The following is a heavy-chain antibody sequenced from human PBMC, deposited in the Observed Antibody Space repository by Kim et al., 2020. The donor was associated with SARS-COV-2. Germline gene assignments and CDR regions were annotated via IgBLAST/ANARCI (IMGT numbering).Heavy chain of an antibody. CDR3: SASLSHAPRRFRVRSDP. J-gene: IGHJ5*02. CDR2: IYHSGTT. Sequence: SETLSLTCAVYGGSFSGYYWSWIRQPPGKGLEWIGEIYHSGTTKNNPSPKSRVTTFLDTATNQSLLKLSSVTAADTAAFFCSASLSHAPRRFRVRSDPGG. CDR1: GGSFSGYY. V-gene: IGHV4-34*01.